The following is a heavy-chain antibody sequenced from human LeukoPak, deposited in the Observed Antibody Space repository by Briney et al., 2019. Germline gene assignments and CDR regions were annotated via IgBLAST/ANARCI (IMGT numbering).Heavy chain of an antibody. D-gene: IGHD3-9*01. Sequence: SETLSLTCTVSGGSISSYYWSWIRQPPGKGLEWIGYIYYSGSTNYNPSPKSRVTISVDTSKNQFSLKLSSVTAADTAVYYCASYGMRKAFDIWGQGTMVTVSS. CDR2: IYYSGST. CDR3: ASYGMRKAFDI. V-gene: IGHV4-59*08. J-gene: IGHJ3*02. CDR1: GGSISSYY.